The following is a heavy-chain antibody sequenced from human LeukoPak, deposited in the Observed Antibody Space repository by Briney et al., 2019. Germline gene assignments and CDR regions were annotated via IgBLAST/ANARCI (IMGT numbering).Heavy chain of an antibody. CDR3: AKDGIAAAGTLDY. Sequence: GGSLRLSCAASGFTLSSYSMNCVRQAPGKGREGVAVISYDGSNKYYADSVKGRFTISRDNSKNTLYLQMNSLRAEDTAVYYCAKDGIAAAGTLDYWGQGTLVTVSS. V-gene: IGHV3-30*18. CDR2: ISYDGSNK. J-gene: IGHJ4*02. D-gene: IGHD6-13*01. CDR1: GFTLSSYS.